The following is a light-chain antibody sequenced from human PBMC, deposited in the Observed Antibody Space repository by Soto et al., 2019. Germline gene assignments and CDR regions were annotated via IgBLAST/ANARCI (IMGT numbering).Light chain of an antibody. J-gene: IGLJ1*01. Sequence: LTHPASVSGSPGQSITISCTGTSSDVGGYNYVSWYQQHPGKAPKLMIYDVNNRPSGVSNRFSGSKSGNTASLTISGLQAEDEADYYCSSYTSSSTPLYVFGTGTKVTVL. V-gene: IGLV2-14*01. CDR1: SSDVGGYNY. CDR3: SSYTSSSTPLYV. CDR2: DVN.